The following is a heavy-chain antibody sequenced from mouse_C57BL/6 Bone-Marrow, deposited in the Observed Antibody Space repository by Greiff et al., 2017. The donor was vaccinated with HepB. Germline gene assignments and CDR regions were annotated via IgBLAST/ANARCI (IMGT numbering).Heavy chain of an antibody. CDR1: GYSFTGYY. Sequence: VQLKESGPELVKPGASVKISCKASGYSFTGYYMHWVKQSHGNILDWIGYIYPYNGVSSYNQKFKGKATLTVDKSSSTAYMELRSLTSEDSAVYYCARGGYYYYGSSYDPGAMDYWGQGTSVTVSS. V-gene: IGHV1-31*01. D-gene: IGHD1-1*01. J-gene: IGHJ4*01. CDR2: IYPYNGVS. CDR3: ARGGYYYYGSSYDPGAMDY.